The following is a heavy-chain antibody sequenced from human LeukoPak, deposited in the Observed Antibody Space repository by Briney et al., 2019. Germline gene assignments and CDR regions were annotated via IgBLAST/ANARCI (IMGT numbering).Heavy chain of an antibody. J-gene: IGHJ2*01. D-gene: IGHD3-22*01. V-gene: IGHV3-48*01. CDR2: ISSSGTT. CDR1: GFTFSSYS. CDR3: ARGSMIIVADWYFDL. Sequence: GGSLTLSCAASGFTFSSYSMNWIRQAPGKGLEWVSFISSSGTTYYADSVKGRFTISRDNAKSSVYLQLNTLRGEDTAVYYCARGSMIIVADWYFDLWGRGTLVTVSS.